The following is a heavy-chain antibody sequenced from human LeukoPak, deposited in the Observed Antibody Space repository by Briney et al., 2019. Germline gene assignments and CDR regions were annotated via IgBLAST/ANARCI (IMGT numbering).Heavy chain of an antibody. CDR1: GGSISSGNW. V-gene: IGHV4-4*02. D-gene: IGHD6-13*01. CDR3: AGAASSLTSNWSPYNWFDP. J-gene: IGHJ5*02. CDR2: IYHSGST. Sequence: PSETLSLTCAVSGGSISSGNWWRWVRQPPGKGLEWIGEIYHSGSTNYNPSLKSRVTISVDKSKNQFSLKLTSVTAADTAVYFCAGAASSLTSNWSPYNWFDPWGQGTLVTVSS.